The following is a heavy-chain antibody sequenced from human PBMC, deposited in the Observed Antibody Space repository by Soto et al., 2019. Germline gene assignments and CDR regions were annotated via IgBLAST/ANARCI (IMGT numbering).Heavy chain of an antibody. Sequence: ASVKVSCKASGGTFSSYTISWVRQAPGQGLEWMGWISAYNGNTNYAQKLQGRVTMTTDTSTSTAYMELRSLRSDDTAVYYCARRRLLWFGELLSDFDYWGQGTLVTVSS. CDR1: GGTFSSYT. D-gene: IGHD3-10*01. CDR3: ARRRLLWFGELLSDFDY. V-gene: IGHV1-18*01. J-gene: IGHJ4*02. CDR2: ISAYNGNT.